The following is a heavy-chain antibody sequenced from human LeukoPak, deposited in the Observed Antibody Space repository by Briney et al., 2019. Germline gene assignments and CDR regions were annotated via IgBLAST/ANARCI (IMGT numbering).Heavy chain of an antibody. CDR1: GITLSNYG. J-gene: IGHJ4*02. CDR2: ISGSGGRP. V-gene: IGHV3-23*01. CDR3: AKRGVVIRVILVGFHKEAYYFDS. D-gene: IGHD3-22*01. Sequence: GGSLRLSCAISGITLSNYGMSWVRQAPGKGLEWVAGISGSGGRPNYADSVKGRFTISRDNAKNTLYLQMNSLRAEDTAVYFCAKRGVVIRVILVGFHKEAYYFDSWGQGALVTVSS.